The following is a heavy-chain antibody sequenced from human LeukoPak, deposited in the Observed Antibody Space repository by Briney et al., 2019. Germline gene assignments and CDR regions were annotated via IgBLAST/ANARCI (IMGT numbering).Heavy chain of an antibody. CDR2: ICGSGGST. V-gene: IGHV3-23*01. J-gene: IGHJ4*02. D-gene: IGHD3-10*01. CDR1: GFTFSSYA. Sequence: GGSLTLSCAASGFTFSSYAMSWVRQAPGKGLEWVSAICGSGGSTYYADSVKGRFTISRDNSETTMYLQMNSLSAEDTAVYYGAKAHSTMVRGVISQPGYYFDYWGQGTLVTVSS. CDR3: AKAHSTMVRGVISQPGYYFDY.